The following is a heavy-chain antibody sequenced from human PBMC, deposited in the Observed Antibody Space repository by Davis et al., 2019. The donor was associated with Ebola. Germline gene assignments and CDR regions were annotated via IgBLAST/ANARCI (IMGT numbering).Heavy chain of an antibody. D-gene: IGHD5-24*01. CDR1: GFTFSSYS. CDR2: ISSSSSYI. CDR3: ARMRWLQSNWFDP. V-gene: IGHV3-21*04. J-gene: IGHJ5*02. Sequence: GESLKISCAASGFTFSSYSMNWVRQAPGKGLEWVSSISSSSSYIYYADSVKGRFTISRDNAKNSLYLQMNSLRAEDTAVYYCARMRWLQSNWFDPWGQGTLVTVSS.